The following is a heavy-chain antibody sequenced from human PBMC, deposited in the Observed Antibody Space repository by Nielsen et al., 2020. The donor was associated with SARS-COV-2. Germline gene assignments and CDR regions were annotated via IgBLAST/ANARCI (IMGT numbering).Heavy chain of an antibody. J-gene: IGHJ4*02. D-gene: IGHD4-17*01. V-gene: IGHV3-30*04. CDR2: ISFDGSNK. Sequence: GGSMRRSGAASGFTFSSYPRHGVRQAPGKGLGVVAIISFDGSNKYYADSVRGRFTTPRDNPTNTLYLQITSPSADDTAIFYCARSDTGIITVPYDYWGQGPLVTVSS. CDR3: ARSDTGIITVPYDY. CDR1: GFTFSSYP.